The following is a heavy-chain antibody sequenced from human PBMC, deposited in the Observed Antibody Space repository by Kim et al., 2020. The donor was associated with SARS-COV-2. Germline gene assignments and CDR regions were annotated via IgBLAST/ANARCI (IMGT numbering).Heavy chain of an antibody. D-gene: IGHD6-19*01. V-gene: IGHV3-48*02. CDR3: ASFFSGFNLPLDY. CDR1: GFTFSSYS. J-gene: IGHJ4*02. CDR2: ISSSSSTI. Sequence: GGSLRLSCAASGFTFSSYSMNWVRQAPGKGLEWVSYISSSSSTIYYADSVKGRFTISRDNAKNSLYLQMNSLRDEDTAVYYCASFFSGFNLPLDYWGQGTLVTVSS.